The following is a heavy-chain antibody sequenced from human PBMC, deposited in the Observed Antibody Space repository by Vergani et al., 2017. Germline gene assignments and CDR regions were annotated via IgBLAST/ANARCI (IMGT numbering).Heavy chain of an antibody. J-gene: IGHJ4*02. CDR3: ARTESFILRYFHWAL. CDR2: IYHSGGA. CDR1: GGSITSRSYY. D-gene: IGHD3-9*01. V-gene: IGHV4-39*01. Sequence: QVRLQESGPGLVKPSETLSLTCTVSGGSITSRSYYLGWIRQPPGKGLEWIGNIYHSGGAYYNPSLKGRVTISVDTSKNQFSLEVTSVTAADTAIYFCARTESFILRYFHWALWGQGTLVTVSS.